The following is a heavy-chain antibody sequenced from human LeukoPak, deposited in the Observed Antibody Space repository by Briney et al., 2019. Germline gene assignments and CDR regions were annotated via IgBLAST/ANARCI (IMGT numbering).Heavy chain of an antibody. J-gene: IGHJ5*02. CDR1: GGSISSSLYH. CDR3: ARQEIGLRSFDP. Sequence: SETLSLTCTVSGGSISSSLYHWGWIRQSPGKNLEWLGSIYYTGTTHYNPSLKSRVTISDDTSKNQFSLNLSSVTAADTAVYYCARQEIGLRSFDPWGQGTLVTVSS. CDR2: IYYTGTT. V-gene: IGHV4-39*01. D-gene: IGHD3/OR15-3a*01.